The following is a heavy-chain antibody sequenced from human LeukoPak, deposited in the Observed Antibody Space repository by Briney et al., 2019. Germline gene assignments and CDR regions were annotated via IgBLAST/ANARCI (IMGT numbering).Heavy chain of an antibody. CDR2: IYTSGST. CDR1: GGSISSHSYY. CDR3: ARGDYGGNSGVWFDP. Sequence: SETLSLTCTVSGGSISSHSYYWSWIRQPAGKGLEWIGRIYTSGSTNYNPSLKSRVTISVDPSKNQFSLKLSSVTAADTAVYYCARGDYGGNSGVWFDPWGQGTLVTVSS. D-gene: IGHD4-23*01. V-gene: IGHV4-61*02. J-gene: IGHJ5*02.